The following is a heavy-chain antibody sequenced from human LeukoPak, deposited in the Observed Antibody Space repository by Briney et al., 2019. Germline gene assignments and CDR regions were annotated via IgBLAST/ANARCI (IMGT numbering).Heavy chain of an antibody. CDR3: AKEEYSHTTNYFDN. D-gene: IGHD2-8*01. J-gene: IGHJ4*02. CDR2: ISGDGGST. V-gene: IGHV3-43*02. Sequence: GGSLRLSCAASGFIFDDYAMHWVRQAPGKGREWVSLISGDGGSTFADSVRGRFTISRDNSKNSLSLQMNSLTTEDTALYYCAKEEYSHTTNYFDNWGQGILVTVSS. CDR1: GFIFDDYA.